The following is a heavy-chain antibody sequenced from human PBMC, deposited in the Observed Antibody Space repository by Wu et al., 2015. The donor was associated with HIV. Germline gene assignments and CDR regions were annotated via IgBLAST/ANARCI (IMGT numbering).Heavy chain of an antibody. J-gene: IGHJ6*02. CDR2: INPNTGAI. CDR3: ARDHCSYSNCYEVHYYGMDV. Sequence: QVQLVQSGAEVKKPGASVKVSCKASGYTFTGYYMHWVRQAPGQGLEWVGWINPNTGAITYAQNFQGRVTMTRDTSITTAYMELSRLRSDDTAVYFCARDHCSYSNCYEVHYYGMDVWGQGP. V-gene: IGHV1-2*02. CDR1: GYTFTGYY. D-gene: IGHD2-2*01.